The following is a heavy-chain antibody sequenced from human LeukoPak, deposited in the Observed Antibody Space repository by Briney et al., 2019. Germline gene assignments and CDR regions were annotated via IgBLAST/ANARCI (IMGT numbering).Heavy chain of an antibody. CDR2: INHSGST. Sequence: PSETLSLTCAVYGGSFSGYYWSWIRQPPGKGLEWIGEINHSGSTNYNPSLKSRVTISVDTSKNQFSLKLSSVTAADTAVYYRARAGTSGWYRYWGQGTLVTVSS. D-gene: IGHD6-19*01. V-gene: IGHV4-34*01. CDR3: ARAGTSGWYRY. CDR1: GGSFSGYY. J-gene: IGHJ4*02.